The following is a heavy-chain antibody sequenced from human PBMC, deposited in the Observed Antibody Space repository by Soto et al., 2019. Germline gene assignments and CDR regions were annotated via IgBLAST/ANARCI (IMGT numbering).Heavy chain of an antibody. J-gene: IGHJ4*02. CDR2: IVVGSGNT. CDR3: ARLADIVVVVAASFDY. CDR1: GFTFTSSA. D-gene: IGHD2-15*01. Sequence: GASVKVSCKASGFTFTSSAMQWVRQARGQRLEWIGWIVVGSGNTNYAQKFQERVTITRDMSTSTAYMELSSLRSADTAVYYCARLADIVVVVAASFDYWGQGTLVTVSS. V-gene: IGHV1-58*02.